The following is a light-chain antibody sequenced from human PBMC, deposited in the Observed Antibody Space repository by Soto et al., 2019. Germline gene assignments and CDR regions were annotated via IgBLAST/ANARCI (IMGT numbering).Light chain of an antibody. V-gene: IGKV1-5*01. CDR1: KSISSW. Sequence: DIQMTRSPSTLPASVADKATITCRASKSISSWLAWYQQKPGKAPKLLIYDASSLESGFPSRFSGSASGTEFTPTISSLQPDDLETYYCQQYNSFWTFGQGTKVEIK. CDR3: QQYNSFWT. CDR2: DAS. J-gene: IGKJ1*01.